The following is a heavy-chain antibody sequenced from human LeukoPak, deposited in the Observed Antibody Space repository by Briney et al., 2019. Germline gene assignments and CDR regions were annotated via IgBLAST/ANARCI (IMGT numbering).Heavy chain of an antibody. CDR3: RGYLDY. CDR2: ISWNSGSI. V-gene: IGHV3-9*01. D-gene: IGHD3-16*02. Sequence: GGSLRLSCAASGFTFDDYAMHWVRQAPGKGLEWVSGISWNSGSIGYADSVKGRFTISRDNAKNSLYLQMNSLRADDTAVYYCRGYLDYWGQGTLVTVSS. CDR1: GFTFDDYA. J-gene: IGHJ4*02.